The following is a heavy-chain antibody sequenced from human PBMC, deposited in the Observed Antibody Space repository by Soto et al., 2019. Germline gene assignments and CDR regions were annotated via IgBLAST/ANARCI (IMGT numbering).Heavy chain of an antibody. CDR3: AGGYSYSPGFYFDY. D-gene: IGHD5-18*01. V-gene: IGHV3-33*01. Sequence: GGSLRLSCAASGFTFSSYAMHWVRQAPGKGLEWVAVVWYDGSNQYYADSVKGRFAIFRDNSKNTLFLQMNSLRVEDTAGYYCAGGYSYSPGFYFDYWGQGSLVTVSS. CDR2: VWYDGSNQ. CDR1: GFTFSSYA. J-gene: IGHJ4*02.